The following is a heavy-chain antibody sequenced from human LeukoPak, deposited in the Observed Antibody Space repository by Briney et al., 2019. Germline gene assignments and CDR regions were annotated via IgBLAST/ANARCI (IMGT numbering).Heavy chain of an antibody. J-gene: IGHJ4*02. V-gene: IGHV4-34*01. CDR2: INHSGST. CDR1: GGSISSYY. D-gene: IGHD6-13*01. Sequence: SETLSLTCTVSGGSISSYYWSWIRQPPGKGLEWIGEINHSGSTNYNPSLKSRVTISVDTSKNQFSLKLSSVTAADTAVYYCARASPGYSSSWYEPTDYFDYWGKGTLVTVSS. CDR3: ARASPGYSSSWYEPTDYFDY.